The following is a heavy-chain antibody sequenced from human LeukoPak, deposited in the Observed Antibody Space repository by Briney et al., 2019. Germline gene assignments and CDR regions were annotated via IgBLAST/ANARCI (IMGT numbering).Heavy chain of an antibody. Sequence: GGSLRLSCAASGFTFSDYYMSWIRQAPGKGLEWVSYISSSGSTIYYADSVKGRFTISRDNAKNSLYLQMNSLRAEDTAVYYCAKDRQLLWFGEPYYFDYWGQGTLVTVSS. D-gene: IGHD3-10*01. CDR1: GFTFSDYY. V-gene: IGHV3-11*04. CDR2: ISSSGSTI. J-gene: IGHJ4*02. CDR3: AKDRQLLWFGEPYYFDY.